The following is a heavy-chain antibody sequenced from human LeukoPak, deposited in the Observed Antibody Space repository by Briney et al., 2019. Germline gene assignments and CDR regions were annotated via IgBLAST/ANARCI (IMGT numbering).Heavy chain of an antibody. Sequence: GASVKVSCKASGYTFTSYAMHWVRQAPGQRLEWMGWINAGNGNTKYSQKFQGRVTITRDTSASTAYMELSSLRSEDTAVYYCATGPRGYCSSTSCLTGVDYWGQGTLVTVSS. CDR2: INAGNGNT. D-gene: IGHD2-2*01. CDR1: GYTFTSYA. J-gene: IGHJ4*02. V-gene: IGHV1-3*01. CDR3: ATGPRGYCSSTSCLTGVDY.